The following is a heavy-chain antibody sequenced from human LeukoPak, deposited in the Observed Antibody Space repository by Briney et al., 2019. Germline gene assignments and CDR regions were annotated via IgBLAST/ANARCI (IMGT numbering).Heavy chain of an antibody. CDR2: INFNSGAT. J-gene: IGHJ5*02. CDR3: AREMGGGTTREDWFDP. D-gene: IGHD1-1*01. Sequence: ASVKVSCKASGYTFSDYHIHWVRQAPGQGLEWMGYINFNSGATYYAQKFQGRVTMTRDTSITTTYMDLRRLTPDDTAMYFCAREMGGGTTREDWFDPWGQGTLVTVSS. CDR1: GYTFSDYH. V-gene: IGHV1-2*02.